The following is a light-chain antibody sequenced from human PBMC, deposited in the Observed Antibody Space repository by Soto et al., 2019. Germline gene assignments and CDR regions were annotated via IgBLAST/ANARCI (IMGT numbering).Light chain of an antibody. CDR3: QQYVNSPIP. J-gene: IGKJ5*01. CDR2: GAS. Sequence: GLSLSLGTVSLYTGDRATLSCRASQTITRSSLAWYQQKPGQGPRLLIFGASIRATGVPDRFSASGSGTDFTLTISSLEPEDFAVYYCQQYVNSPIPSGQRTLLAV. CDR1: QTITRSS. V-gene: IGKV3-20*01.